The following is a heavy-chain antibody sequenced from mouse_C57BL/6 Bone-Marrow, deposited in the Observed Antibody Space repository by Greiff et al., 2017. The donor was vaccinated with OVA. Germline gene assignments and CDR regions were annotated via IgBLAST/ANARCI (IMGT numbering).Heavy chain of an antibody. J-gene: IGHJ2*01. CDR3: ASLNYGSSLDY. Sequence: QVQLKQPGTELVKPGASVKLSCKASGYTFTRYWMHWVKQRPGQGLEWIGNINPSNGGTNYNEKFKSKATLTVDKSSSTAYMQLSSLTSEDSAVYYCASLNYGSSLDYWGQGTTLTVSS. V-gene: IGHV1-53*01. CDR2: INPSNGGT. CDR1: GYTFTRYW. D-gene: IGHD1-1*01.